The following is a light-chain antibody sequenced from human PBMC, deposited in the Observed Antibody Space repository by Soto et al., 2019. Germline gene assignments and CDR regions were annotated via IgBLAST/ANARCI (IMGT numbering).Light chain of an antibody. CDR3: QQYYNSRLS. CDR1: QSVLYSSNHKNY. J-gene: IGKJ4*01. Sequence: DIVMTQSPESLAVSLGGRATVNCKSSQSVLYSSNHKNYLAWYQQKPGQPPKMIIYWASTRESGVPDRFSGSGSGTNLTLTISSLQAEDVAVYYCQQYYNSRLSFGGGTKVEI. CDR2: WAS. V-gene: IGKV4-1*01.